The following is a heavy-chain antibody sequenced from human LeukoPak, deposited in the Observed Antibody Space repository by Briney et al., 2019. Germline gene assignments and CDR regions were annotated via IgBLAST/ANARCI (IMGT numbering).Heavy chain of an antibody. CDR2: IYYSGST. V-gene: IGHV4-31*03. J-gene: IGHJ4*02. CDR3: ARAPGRYSSSWYDRELWQFDY. Sequence: SETLSLTCTVSGGSISSGGYYWSWIRQHPGKGLEWIGYIYYSGSTYYNPSLKSRVTISVDTSKNQFSLKLSSVTAADTAVYYCARAPGRYSSSWYDRELWQFDYWGQGTLVTVSS. CDR1: GGSISSGGYY. D-gene: IGHD6-13*01.